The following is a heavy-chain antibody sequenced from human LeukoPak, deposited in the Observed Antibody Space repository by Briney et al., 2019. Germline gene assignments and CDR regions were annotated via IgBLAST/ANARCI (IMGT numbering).Heavy chain of an antibody. CDR3: ARARGYSYGLLYYFDY. V-gene: IGHV4-59*01. CDR1: GGSISSYY. CDR2: IYYSGST. D-gene: IGHD5-18*01. Sequence: SETLSLTCTVSGGSISSYYWSWIRQPPGKGLEWIGYIYYSGSTNYNPSLKSRVTISVDTSKNQFSLKLSSVTAADTAVYYCARARGYSYGLLYYFDYWGQGTLVTVSS. J-gene: IGHJ4*02.